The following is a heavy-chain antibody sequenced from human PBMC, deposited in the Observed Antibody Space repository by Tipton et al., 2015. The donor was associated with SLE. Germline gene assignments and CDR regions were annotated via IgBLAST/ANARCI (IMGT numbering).Heavy chain of an antibody. CDR1: GGSISSHY. Sequence: TLSLTCTFSGGSISSHYWSWIRQPPGKGLEWIVYIYYSGSISYNPSLKSRVTISVDTSKNQFSLKLSSVTAADTAVYYCARGVVVIGSYAFDIWGQGTMVTVSS. J-gene: IGHJ3*02. CDR2: IYYSGSI. CDR3: ARGVVVIGSYAFDI. V-gene: IGHV4-59*11. D-gene: IGHD3-22*01.